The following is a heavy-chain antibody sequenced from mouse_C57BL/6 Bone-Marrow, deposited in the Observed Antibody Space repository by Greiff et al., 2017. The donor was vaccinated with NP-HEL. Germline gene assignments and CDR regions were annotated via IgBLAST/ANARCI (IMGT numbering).Heavy chain of an antibody. Sequence: QVQLQQSGPELVKPGASVKISCKASGYAFSSSWMHWVKQRPGQGLEWIGRIYPGDGDTNYNGKFKGKATPTADKSSSTAYMQLSSLTSEDSAVYFCARLLWPYYYAMDYWGQGTSVTVSS. V-gene: IGHV1-82*01. CDR1: GYAFSSSW. J-gene: IGHJ4*01. CDR2: IYPGDGDT. CDR3: ARLLWPYYYAMDY. D-gene: IGHD2-1*01.